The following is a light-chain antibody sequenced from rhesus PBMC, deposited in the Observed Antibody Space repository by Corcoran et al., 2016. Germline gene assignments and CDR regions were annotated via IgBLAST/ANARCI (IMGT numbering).Light chain of an antibody. V-gene: IGKV3-31*02. Sequence: EIVMTQSPATLSLSPGETATISCRTSQSVSSYVAWYQQKPGQAPRLLNYGASSRATGIPDRVSGSGSGTDVTLTISSLEPEDFAVYYCQETSNLSLTFGPGTKLDIK. CDR2: GAS. CDR3: QETSNLSLT. J-gene: IGKJ3*01. CDR1: QSVSSY.